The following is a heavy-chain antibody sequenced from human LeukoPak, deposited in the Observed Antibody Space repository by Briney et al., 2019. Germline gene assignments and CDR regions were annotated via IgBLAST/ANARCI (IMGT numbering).Heavy chain of an antibody. CDR2: ISAYNGNT. J-gene: IGHJ4*02. CDR3: ARDRYYYDSSGYNGDC. Sequence: ASVKVSCKASGYTFTSYGISWVRQAPGQGLEWMGWISAYNGNTNYAQKLQGRVTMTTDTSTSTAYMELRSLRSDDTAVYYCARDRYYYDSSGYNGDCWGQGTLVTVSS. V-gene: IGHV1-18*01. CDR1: GYTFTSYG. D-gene: IGHD3-22*01.